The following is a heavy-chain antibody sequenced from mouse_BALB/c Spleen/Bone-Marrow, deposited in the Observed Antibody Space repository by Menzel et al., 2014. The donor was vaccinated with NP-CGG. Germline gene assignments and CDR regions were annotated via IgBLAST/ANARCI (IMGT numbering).Heavy chain of an antibody. J-gene: IGHJ2*01. V-gene: IGHV7-3*02. CDR3: ARDRGLTYFDY. D-gene: IGHD2-4*01. CDR2: IRNKANGYTT. CDR1: GFTFTDYY. Sequence: EVHLVESGGGLVQPGGSLRLSCATSGFTFTDYYMSWVRQPPGKALEWLGFIRNKANGYTTEYSASVKGRFTISRDNSQSILYLRMNTLRAEDSATYYCARDRGLTYFDYWGQGTTLTVSS.